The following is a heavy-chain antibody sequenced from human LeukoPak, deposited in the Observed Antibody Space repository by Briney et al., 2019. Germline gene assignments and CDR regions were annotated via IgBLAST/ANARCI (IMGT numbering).Heavy chain of an antibody. J-gene: IGHJ6*04. CDR2: IYYSGGT. CDR1: EGSISSNSYY. V-gene: IGHV4-39*07. CDR3: ARNFPGRTEDV. D-gene: IGHD1-14*01. Sequence: PSETLSLTCTVSEGSISSNSYYWGWIRQPPGKGLEWIGSIYYSGGTYYSPSLKSRVAISVDTSKNQFSLKLSSVTAADTAVYYCARNFPGRTEDVWGKGTTVIVSS.